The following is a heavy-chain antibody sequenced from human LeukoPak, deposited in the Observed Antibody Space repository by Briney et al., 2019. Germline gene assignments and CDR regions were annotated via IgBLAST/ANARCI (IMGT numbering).Heavy chain of an antibody. CDR2: ISSSGSYI. J-gene: IGHJ4*02. CDR3: ARLVGATGIVDY. CDR1: GFTFSSYS. V-gene: IGHV3-21*01. Sequence: GGSLRLSCAASGFTFSSYSMNWVRQAPGKGLEWVSSISSSGSYIYYADSVKGRFTISRDNAKNSLYLQMNSLRAEDTAVYYCARLVGATGIVDYWGQGTLVTVSS. D-gene: IGHD1-26*01.